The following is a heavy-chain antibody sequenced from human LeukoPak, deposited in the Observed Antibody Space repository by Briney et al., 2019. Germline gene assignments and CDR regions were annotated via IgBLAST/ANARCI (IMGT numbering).Heavy chain of an antibody. Sequence: PGGSLRLSCAASGFTFSNYAMHWVRQAPDKGLEWVAVISYDGSDEYYADSVKGRFTISRDNSKNTLYLQMNSLRAEDTAVYYCAKGGATGTTFNWFDPWGQGTLVTVSS. CDR1: GFTFSNYA. CDR2: ISYDGSDE. D-gene: IGHD1-1*01. J-gene: IGHJ5*02. V-gene: IGHV3-30*04. CDR3: AKGGATGTTFNWFDP.